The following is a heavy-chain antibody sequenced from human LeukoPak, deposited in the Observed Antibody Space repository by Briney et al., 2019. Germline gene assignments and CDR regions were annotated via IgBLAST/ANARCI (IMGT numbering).Heavy chain of an antibody. CDR3: ANTLVGYCSGGSCYYQYFQH. J-gene: IGHJ1*01. CDR1: GFTFSSYA. V-gene: IGHV3-23*01. CDR2: ISGSGGST. D-gene: IGHD2-15*01. Sequence: GGSLRLSCAASGFTFSSYAMGWVRQAPGKGLEWVSAISGSGGSTYYADSVKGRFTISRDNSKNTLYLQMNSLRAEDTAVYYCANTLVGYCSGGSCYYQYFQHWGQGTLVTVSS.